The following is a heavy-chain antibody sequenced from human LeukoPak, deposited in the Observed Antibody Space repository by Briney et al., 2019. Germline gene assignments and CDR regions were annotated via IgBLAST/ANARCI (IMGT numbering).Heavy chain of an antibody. D-gene: IGHD3-9*01. CDR3: ARNKRYFDWLFWDY. CDR2: IIPIFGTA. V-gene: IGHV1-69*13. Sequence: SVKVSCKASGGTFSSYAIGWVRQAPGQGLEWMGGIIPIFGTANYAQKFQGRVTITADESTSTAYMELSSLRSEDTAVYYCARNKRYFDWLFWDYWGQGTLVTVSS. J-gene: IGHJ4*02. CDR1: GGTFSSYA.